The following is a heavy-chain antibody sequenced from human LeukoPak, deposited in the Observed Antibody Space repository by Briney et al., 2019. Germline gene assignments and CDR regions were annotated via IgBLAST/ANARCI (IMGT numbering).Heavy chain of an antibody. V-gene: IGHV4-59*01. Sequence: KTSETLSLTCTVSGGSISSYYWSWIRQPPGKGLEWIGYIYYSGSTNYNPSLKSRVTISVDTSKNQFSLKLSSVTAADTAVYYCARGEDSSSWYDYWAPGTLVTVSS. CDR2: IYYSGST. CDR3: ARGEDSSSWYDY. J-gene: IGHJ4*02. D-gene: IGHD6-13*01. CDR1: GGSISSYY.